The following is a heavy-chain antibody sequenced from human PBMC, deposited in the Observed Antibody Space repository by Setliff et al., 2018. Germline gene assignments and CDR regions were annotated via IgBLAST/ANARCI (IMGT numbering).Heavy chain of an antibody. CDR3: ASSSGGNYEAYFDY. J-gene: IGHJ4*02. CDR2: IRYDGSNK. Sequence: GGSLRLSCAASGFTFSSYGMHWVRQAPGKGLEWVAFIRYDGSNKYYVDSVKGRFSISRDNSQNTLYLQMNSLSPEDTALYYCASSSGGNYEAYFDYWGQGTLVTVSS. CDR1: GFTFSSYG. D-gene: IGHD2-15*01. V-gene: IGHV3-30*02.